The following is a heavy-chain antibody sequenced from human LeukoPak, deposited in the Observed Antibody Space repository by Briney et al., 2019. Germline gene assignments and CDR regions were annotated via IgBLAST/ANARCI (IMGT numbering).Heavy chain of an antibody. V-gene: IGHV4-61*02. Sequence: SETLSLTCSVSGGSVSSTSYYWSWIRQPAGKGLEWIGRIYTSGSTNYNPSLKSRVTISVDTSKNQFSLKLSSVTAADTAVYYCAREEVGYYYGSGSYLRDYWGQGTLVTVSS. CDR3: AREEVGYYYGSGSYLRDY. CDR2: IYTSGST. D-gene: IGHD3-10*01. CDR1: GGSVSSTSYY. J-gene: IGHJ4*02.